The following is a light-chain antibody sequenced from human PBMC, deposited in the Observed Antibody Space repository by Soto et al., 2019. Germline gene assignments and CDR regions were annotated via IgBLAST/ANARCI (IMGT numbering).Light chain of an antibody. V-gene: IGLV2-23*01. CDR2: EGS. Sequence: QSALTQPASVSGSPGQSITISCTGTSSDVGSYNLVSWFQQHPGKAPKLMIYEGSKRPSGVSNRFSGSKSGNTASLTISGLQAEDEADYYCCSYAVTNILVVGGWTKVTVL. J-gene: IGLJ2*01. CDR3: CSYAVTNILV. CDR1: SSDVGSYNL.